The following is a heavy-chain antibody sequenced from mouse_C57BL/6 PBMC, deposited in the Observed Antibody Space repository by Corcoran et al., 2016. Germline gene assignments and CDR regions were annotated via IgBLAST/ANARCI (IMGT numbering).Heavy chain of an antibody. CDR1: GYTFTDYY. D-gene: IGHD2-3*01. CDR3: ARGGGYFYWYFDV. J-gene: IGHJ1*03. Sequence: EVQLQQSGPVLVKPGASVKMSCKASGYTFTDYYMNWVKQSHGKSLEWIGVINPYNGGTSYNQKLEGKATLTVDKSSSTAYMELNSLASEDSAVYYCARGGGYFYWYFDVWGTGTTVTVSS. V-gene: IGHV1-19*01. CDR2: INPYNGGT.